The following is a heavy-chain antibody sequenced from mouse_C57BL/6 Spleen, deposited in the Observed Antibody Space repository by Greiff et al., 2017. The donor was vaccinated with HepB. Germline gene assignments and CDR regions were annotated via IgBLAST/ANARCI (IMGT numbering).Heavy chain of an antibody. CDR1: GYTFTDYE. CDR3: TRGGYDYPAWFAY. D-gene: IGHD2-4*01. CDR2: IDPETGGT. J-gene: IGHJ3*01. V-gene: IGHV1-15*01. Sequence: QVQLQQSGAELVRPGASVTLSCKASGYTFTDYEMHWVKQTPVHGLEWIGAIDPETGGTAYYQKFKGKAILTADKSSSTAYMGLRSLTSEDSAVYYCTRGGYDYPAWFAYWGQGTLVTVSA.